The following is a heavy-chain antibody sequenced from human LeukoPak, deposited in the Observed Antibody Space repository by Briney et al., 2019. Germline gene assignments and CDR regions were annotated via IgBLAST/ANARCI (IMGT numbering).Heavy chain of an antibody. V-gene: IGHV3-33*08. Sequence: QTGGSLRLSCAASGFTFITYGMHWVRQAPGKGLEWVAAIWYDGSNKYYADSVRGRLTVSRDNSKNTLYLQMNSLRAEDTAVYYCARGDTAMAWYYFDSWGQGALVTVSS. CDR3: ARGDTAMAWYYFDS. J-gene: IGHJ4*02. CDR1: GFTFITYG. D-gene: IGHD5-18*01. CDR2: IWYDGSNK.